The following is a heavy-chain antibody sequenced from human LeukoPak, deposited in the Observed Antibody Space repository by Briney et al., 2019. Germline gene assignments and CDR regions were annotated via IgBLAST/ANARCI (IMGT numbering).Heavy chain of an antibody. D-gene: IGHD6-6*01. CDR3: ARESPYSSSSPWDY. J-gene: IGHJ4*02. V-gene: IGHV4-59*01. CDR1: GGSISSYC. Sequence: SETLSLTCTVSGGSISSYCWSWIRQPPGKGLEWIGYIHYSGSTNYNPSLKSRVTISVDTSKNEFSLRLSSVTAADTAVYYCARESPYSSSSPWDYWGQGTLVTVSS. CDR2: IHYSGST.